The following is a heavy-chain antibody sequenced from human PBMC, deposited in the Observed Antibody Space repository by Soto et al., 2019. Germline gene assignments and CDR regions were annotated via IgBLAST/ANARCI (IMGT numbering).Heavy chain of an antibody. V-gene: IGHV1-46*01. Sequence: ASVKVSCKASGYTFTSYYMHWVRQAPGQGLEWMGIINPSGGSTSYAQKFQGRVTMTRDTSTSTVYMELSSLRSEDTAVYYCARDPLRDYYDRPEFDYWGQGTLVTVSS. D-gene: IGHD3-22*01. CDR3: ARDPLRDYYDRPEFDY. CDR2: INPSGGST. CDR1: GYTFTSYY. J-gene: IGHJ4*02.